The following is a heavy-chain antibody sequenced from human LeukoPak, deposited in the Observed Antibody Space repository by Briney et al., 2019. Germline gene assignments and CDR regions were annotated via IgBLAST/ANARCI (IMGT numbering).Heavy chain of an antibody. Sequence: GALVKVSCKASGGTFSSYAISWVRQAPGQGLEWMGRIIPIFGTANYAQKFQGRVTITTDESTSTAYMELSSLRSEDTAVYYCARDRVFEYCSSTSCYGLDYWGQGTLVTVSS. CDR3: ARDRVFEYCSSTSCYGLDY. D-gene: IGHD2-2*01. V-gene: IGHV1-69*05. CDR1: GGTFSSYA. J-gene: IGHJ4*02. CDR2: IIPIFGTA.